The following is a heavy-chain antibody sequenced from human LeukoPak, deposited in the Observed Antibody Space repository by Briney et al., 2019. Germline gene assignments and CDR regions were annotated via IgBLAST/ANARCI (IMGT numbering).Heavy chain of an antibody. CDR1: GFTFSSYS. CDR2: ISSSSSTI. Sequence: GGSLRLSCAASGFTFSSYSMSWVRQAPGKGLEWVSYISSSSSTISYADTVKGRFTISRDNAKNSLHLQMNNLRAEDTAVYYCARDRCTNGVCYTFAYWGQGTLVTVSS. CDR3: ARDRCTNGVCYTFAY. D-gene: IGHD2-8*01. V-gene: IGHV3-48*01. J-gene: IGHJ4*02.